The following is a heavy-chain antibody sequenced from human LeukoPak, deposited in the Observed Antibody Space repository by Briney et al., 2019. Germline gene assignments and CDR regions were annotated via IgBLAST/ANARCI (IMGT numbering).Heavy chain of an antibody. CDR1: GLTFTDYF. D-gene: IGHD3-3*02. V-gene: IGHV3-11*01. J-gene: IGHJ4*02. Sequence: GGSLRLSCAASGLTFTDYFMSWIRQAPGKGLEWVSYIGITGSPIYYADSVKGRFTISRDNAKKSISLQLSSLRAEDTAFYYCATLSSSSIGYWGQGTLVTVSS. CDR3: ATLSSSSIGY. CDR2: IGITGSPI.